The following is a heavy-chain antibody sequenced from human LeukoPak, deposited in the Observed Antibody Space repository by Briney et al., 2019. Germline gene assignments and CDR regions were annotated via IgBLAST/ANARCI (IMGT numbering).Heavy chain of an antibody. V-gene: IGHV3-30*03. CDR3: ARVGGAYYDFWSGPQRGMDV. J-gene: IGHJ6*02. D-gene: IGHD3-3*01. CDR1: GFTFSSYG. Sequence: PGGSLRLSCAASGFTFSSYGMHWVRQAPGKGLEWVAVISYDGSNKYYADSVKGRFTISRDNSKNTLYLQMNSLRAEDTAVYYCARVGGAYYDFWSGPQRGMDVWGQGTTVTVSS. CDR2: ISYDGSNK.